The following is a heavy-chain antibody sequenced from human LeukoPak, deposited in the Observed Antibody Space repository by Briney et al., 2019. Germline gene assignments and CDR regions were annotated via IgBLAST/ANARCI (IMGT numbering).Heavy chain of an antibody. V-gene: IGHV1-18*01. CDR3: ARGGDGHRWGRRFDAFDI. D-gene: IGHD5-24*01. CDR2: ISGYNGNT. CDR1: GYTFTTYG. J-gene: IGHJ3*02. Sequence: ASVKVSCTTSGYTFTTYGISWVRQAPGQGLEWMGWISGYNGNTNYAQKLQGRVTMTTDTSTSTAYMELRSLRSDDTAVYYCARGGDGHRWGRRFDAFDIWGQGTMVTVSS.